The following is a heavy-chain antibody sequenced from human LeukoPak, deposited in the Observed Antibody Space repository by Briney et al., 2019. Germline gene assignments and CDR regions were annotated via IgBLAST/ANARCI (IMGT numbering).Heavy chain of an antibody. D-gene: IGHD6-13*01. J-gene: IGHJ3*02. V-gene: IGHV3-23*01. CDR1: GFTFSTYA. CDR3: AKEGMSSWYDAFDI. CDR2: ISGSGTTT. Sequence: GGSLRLSCAASGFTFSTYAMSWVRQAPGKGLEWVSGISGSGTTTYYADSVKGRFTISRDNSKNTLYLQMDSLRAEDTAVYYCAKEGMSSWYDAFDIWGQGTMVTVSS.